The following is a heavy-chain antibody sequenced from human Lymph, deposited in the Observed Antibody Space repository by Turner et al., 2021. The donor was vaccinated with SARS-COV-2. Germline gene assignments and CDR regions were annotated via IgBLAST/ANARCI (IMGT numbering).Heavy chain of an antibody. CDR3: AREMGAGSNY. Sequence: QVQLVESGGGVVQPGRYLRLSCAASGFTFSSYAMHWVRQAPGKGLEWVALISYDGSNKYYADSVKGRFTISRDNSKNTLYLQMNSLRAEDTAVYYCAREMGAGSNYWGQGTGVTGSS. CDR2: ISYDGSNK. D-gene: IGHD3-10*01. V-gene: IGHV3-30*04. CDR1: GFTFSSYA. J-gene: IGHJ4*02.